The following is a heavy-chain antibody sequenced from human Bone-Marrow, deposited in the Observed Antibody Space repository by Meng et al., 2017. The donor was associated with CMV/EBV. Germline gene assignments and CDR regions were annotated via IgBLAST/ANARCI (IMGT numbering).Heavy chain of an antibody. CDR2: IRYDGSDK. D-gene: IGHD2-2*01. V-gene: IGHV3-30*02. CDR3: GLVPAATSFSDF. J-gene: IGHJ4*02. CDR1: GFTFSSYG. Sequence: GESLKISCAASGFTFSSYGMHWVRQAPGKGLEWVAFIRYDGSDKYYANSVKGRFTISRDTSENTLYLQMNSLRAGDTAVYYCGLVPAATSFSDFWGQGTRVTVSS.